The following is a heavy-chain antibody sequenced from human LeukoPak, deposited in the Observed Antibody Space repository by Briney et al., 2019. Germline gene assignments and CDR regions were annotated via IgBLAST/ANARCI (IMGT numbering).Heavy chain of an antibody. CDR2: ISGSGGST. CDR3: AKPDDYGGNLAYYYYGMDV. V-gene: IGHV3-23*01. CDR1: GFTFGSYA. D-gene: IGHD4-23*01. J-gene: IGHJ6*02. Sequence: GGSLRLSCAASGFTFGSYAMSWVRQAPGKGLEWVSAISGSGGSTYYADSVKGRFTISRDNSKNTLYLQMNSLRAEDTAVYYCAKPDDYGGNLAYYYYGMDVWGQGTTVTVS.